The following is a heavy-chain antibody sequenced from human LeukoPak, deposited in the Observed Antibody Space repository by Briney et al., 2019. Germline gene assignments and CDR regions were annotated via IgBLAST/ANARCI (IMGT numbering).Heavy chain of an antibody. CDR2: INSGGINT. D-gene: IGHD6-19*01. CDR1: GFTFSNYW. J-gene: IGHJ4*02. V-gene: IGHV3-74*01. CDR3: ARVQSSGWYGPKYYFDY. Sequence: GGSLRLSCAASGFTFSNYWMHWVRQAPGKGLVWVSRINSGGINTSYADSVKGRFTISRDNAKNSLYLQMNSLRAEDTAVYYCARVQSSGWYGPKYYFDYWGQGTLVTVSS.